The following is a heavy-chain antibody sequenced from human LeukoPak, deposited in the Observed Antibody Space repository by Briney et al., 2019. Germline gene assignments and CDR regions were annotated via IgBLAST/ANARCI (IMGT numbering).Heavy chain of an antibody. CDR1: GFTFSSYA. CDR2: ISYDGSNK. J-gene: IGHJ4*02. CDR3: ARDHASLY. Sequence: SGRSLRLSCAASGFTFSSYAMHWVRQAPGKGLEWVAVISYDGSNKYYADSVKGRFTISRDNSKNTLYLQMNSLRAEDTAVYYCARDHASLYWGQGTLVTVSS. V-gene: IGHV3-30-3*01.